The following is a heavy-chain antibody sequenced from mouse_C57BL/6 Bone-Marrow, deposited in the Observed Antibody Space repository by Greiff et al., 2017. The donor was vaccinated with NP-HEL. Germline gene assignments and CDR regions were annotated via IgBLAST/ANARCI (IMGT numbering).Heavy chain of an antibody. CDR3: ARWRLRYYFDY. V-gene: IGHV1-59*01. CDR1: GYTFTSYW. Sequence: QVQLQQPGAELVRPGTSVKLSCKASGYTFTSYWMHWVKQRPGQGLEWIGVIDPSDSYTNYNQKFKGKATLTVDTSSSTAYMQLSSLTSEDSAVYYCARWRLRYYFDYWGQGTTLTVSS. CDR2: IDPSDSYT. D-gene: IGHD1-1*01. J-gene: IGHJ2*01.